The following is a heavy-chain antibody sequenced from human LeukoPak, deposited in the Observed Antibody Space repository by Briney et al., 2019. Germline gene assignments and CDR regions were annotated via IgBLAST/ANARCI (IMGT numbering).Heavy chain of an antibody. J-gene: IGHJ5*02. V-gene: IGHV1-69*13. Sequence: ASVKVSCKASGGSFSNSAINWVRQAPGQGLEWMGGIIPIFGTTDYAENFQGRVTLIADESTSIAYMELSGLRSEDTAVYYCAKGGDSSGYYPWGQGTLVTVSS. CDR3: AKGGDSSGYYP. CDR1: GGSFSNSA. D-gene: IGHD3-22*01. CDR2: IIPIFGTT.